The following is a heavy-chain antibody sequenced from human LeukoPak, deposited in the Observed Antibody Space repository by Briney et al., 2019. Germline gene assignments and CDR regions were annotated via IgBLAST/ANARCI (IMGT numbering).Heavy chain of an antibody. CDR1: GYPFTKYY. Sequence: ASVKVSCKASGYPFTKYYIHWVRQAPGHGLQWMGGLNPNTGGTRYARSFEGRVTMTRDTSIDTAYMDLSGLTSDDTATYYCAKSLAGTTVFWWFDPWGQGTVVTVSS. CDR2: LNPNTGGT. D-gene: IGHD1-7*01. J-gene: IGHJ5*02. CDR3: AKSLAGTTVFWWFDP. V-gene: IGHV1-2*02.